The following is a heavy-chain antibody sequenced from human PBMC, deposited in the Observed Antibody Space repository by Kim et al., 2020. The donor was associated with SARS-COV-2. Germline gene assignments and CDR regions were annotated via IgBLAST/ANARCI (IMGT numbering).Heavy chain of an antibody. CDR2: IIPIFGTA. CDR1: GGTFSSYA. V-gene: IGHV1-69*13. D-gene: IGHD5-18*01. Sequence: SVKVSCKASGGTFSSYAISWVRQAPGQGLEWMGGIIPIFGTANYAQKFQGRVTITADESTSTAYMELSSLRSEDTAVYYCSSGYSYGHFDYWGQGTLVTVSS. CDR3: SSGYSYGHFDY. J-gene: IGHJ4*02.